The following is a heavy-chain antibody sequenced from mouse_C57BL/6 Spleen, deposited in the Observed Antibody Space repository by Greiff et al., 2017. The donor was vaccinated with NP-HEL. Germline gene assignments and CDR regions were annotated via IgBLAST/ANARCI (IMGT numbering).Heavy chain of an antibody. D-gene: IGHD1-1*01. J-gene: IGHJ4*01. CDR1: GFTFTDYY. V-gene: IGHV7-3*01. CDR3: ARTDYYGSSYEEGAMDY. CDR2: IRNKANGYTT. Sequence: EVMLVESGGGLVQPGGSLSLSCAASGFTFTDYYMSWVRQPPGKALEWLGFIRNKANGYTTEYSASVKGRFTISRDNSQSILYLQMNALRAEDSATYDCARTDYYGSSYEEGAMDYWGQGTSVTVAS.